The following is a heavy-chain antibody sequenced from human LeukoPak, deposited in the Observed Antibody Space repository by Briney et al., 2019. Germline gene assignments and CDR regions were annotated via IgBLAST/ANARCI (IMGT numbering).Heavy chain of an antibody. CDR3: ARTLMSVARKERGFDY. V-gene: IGHV1-2*02. Sequence: ASVRVSCKASGYSFTGNYMHWVRQAPGQGFEWMGWINPNSGGTNYAQKFQGRVTMTRDTSISTAYMELSRLRSDDTAVYYCARTLMSVARKERGFDYWGQGTLVTVSS. J-gene: IGHJ4*02. CDR2: INPNSGGT. CDR1: GYSFTGNY. D-gene: IGHD3-10*01.